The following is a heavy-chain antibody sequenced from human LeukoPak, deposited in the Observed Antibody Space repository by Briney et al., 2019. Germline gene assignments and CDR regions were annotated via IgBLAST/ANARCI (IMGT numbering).Heavy chain of an antibody. CDR2: ISSSSSMM. Sequence: PGGSLRLSCAASGFTFSDYSMNWVRQAPGNGLEWISYISSSSSMMYYADSVKGRFIISRDNAQKSLYLRMNSLRVEDTAVYYCARDPPNWGFGYWGQGTLVTVSS. J-gene: IGHJ4*02. CDR3: ARDPPNWGFGY. V-gene: IGHV3-48*01. D-gene: IGHD7-27*01. CDR1: GFTFSDYS.